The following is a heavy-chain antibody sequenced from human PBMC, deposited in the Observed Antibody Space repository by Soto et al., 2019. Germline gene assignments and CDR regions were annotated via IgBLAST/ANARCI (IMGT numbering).Heavy chain of an antibody. J-gene: IGHJ4*02. CDR3: AKDPNGDYVGAFDS. CDR2: YSGFT. D-gene: IGHD4-17*01. CDR1: GGSITIYQ. Sequence: PSGTLSLTCTVSGGSITIYQWSWIRQPPGKGLEWIGGYSGFTDYNPSLESRATISVDHSKNQFPLTLRSVTAADTAVYHCAKDPNGDYVGAFDSWGQGALVTVSS. V-gene: IGHV4-59*01.